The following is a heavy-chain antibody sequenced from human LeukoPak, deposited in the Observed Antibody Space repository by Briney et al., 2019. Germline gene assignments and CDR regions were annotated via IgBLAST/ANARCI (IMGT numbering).Heavy chain of an antibody. D-gene: IGHD5-24*01. Sequence: SETLSLTCAVYGESFSSYYWSWIRQPPGKGLEWIGEINHSGNTNYNPSLKSRVTISVDTSKNQFSLKLSSVTAADTAVYYCARVDGDGYNIPDYWGQGTLVAVSS. J-gene: IGHJ4*02. V-gene: IGHV4-34*01. CDR1: GESFSSYY. CDR2: INHSGNT. CDR3: ARVDGDGYNIPDY.